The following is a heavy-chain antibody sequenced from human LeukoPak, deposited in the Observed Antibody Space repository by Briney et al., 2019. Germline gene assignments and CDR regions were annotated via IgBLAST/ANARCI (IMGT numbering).Heavy chain of an antibody. D-gene: IGHD5-18*01. CDR1: GVSISTYH. V-gene: IGHV4-4*07. Sequence: PSETLSLTCTVSGVSISTYHWSWIRQPAGKGLDWIGRIHSSGSTNYDPSLKSRVTMSIDTSKNQFSLKVTSVTAADTAVYYCARDGLYSNGYSYFDFWGQGTLVTVSS. J-gene: IGHJ4*02. CDR2: IHSSGST. CDR3: ARDGLYSNGYSYFDF.